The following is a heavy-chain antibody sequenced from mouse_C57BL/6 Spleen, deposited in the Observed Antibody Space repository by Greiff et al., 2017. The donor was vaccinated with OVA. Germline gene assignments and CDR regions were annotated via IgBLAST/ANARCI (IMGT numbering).Heavy chain of an antibody. D-gene: IGHD1-1*01. Sequence: QVQLKESGPELVKPGASVKISCKASGYAFSSSWMNWVKQRPGKGLEWIGRIYPGDGDTNYNGKFKGKATMTAEKSSSTAYMQLSSLTSEDSAVYFCARDTTVVVDYWGQGTTLTVSS. CDR3: ARDTTVVVDY. CDR2: IYPGDGDT. CDR1: GYAFSSSW. J-gene: IGHJ2*01. V-gene: IGHV1-82*01.